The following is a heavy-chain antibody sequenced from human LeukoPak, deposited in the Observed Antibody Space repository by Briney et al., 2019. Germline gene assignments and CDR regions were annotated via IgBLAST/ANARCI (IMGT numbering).Heavy chain of an antibody. CDR1: GFTFSSYA. Sequence: GGSLRLSCAASGFTFSSYAMSWVRQTPGKGLEWVSAISGSGGSTYYADSVKGRFTISRDNSKNTLYLQMNSLRAEDTAVYYCATDCSSTSCFDYWGQGTLVTVSS. V-gene: IGHV3-23*01. D-gene: IGHD2-2*01. J-gene: IGHJ4*02. CDR2: ISGSGGST. CDR3: ATDCSSTSCFDY.